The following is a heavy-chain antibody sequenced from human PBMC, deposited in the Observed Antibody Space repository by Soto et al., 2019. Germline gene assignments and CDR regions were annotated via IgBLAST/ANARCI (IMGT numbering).Heavy chain of an antibody. Sequence: KPSDPLPQTCSASVATTSGHFGSWIRQPTGKGLEWIGYSYSSGSTNYNPSLKSRVTISVDRSKKKFSLTLSSVTAAHTAVYYCSSAQLQLPVPSVWLGPWGQGTLGT. J-gene: IGHJ5*02. CDR3: SSAQLQLPVPSVWLGP. CDR1: VATTSGHF. CDR2: SYSSGST. D-gene: IGHD5-18*01. V-gene: IGHV4-59*07.